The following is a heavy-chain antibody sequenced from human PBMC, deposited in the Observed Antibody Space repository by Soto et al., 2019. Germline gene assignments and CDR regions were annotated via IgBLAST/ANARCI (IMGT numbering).Heavy chain of an antibody. Sequence: GGSLRLSCAASGFTFSSYWMSWVRQAPGKGLEWVANIKQDGSEKYYVDSVKGRFTISRDNAKNSLYLQMNSLRAEDTAVYYCARAAIRAFDYFDYWGQGTLVTVSS. CDR1: GFTFSSYW. J-gene: IGHJ4*02. CDR2: IKQDGSEK. D-gene: IGHD3-10*01. V-gene: IGHV3-7*03. CDR3: ARAAIRAFDYFDY.